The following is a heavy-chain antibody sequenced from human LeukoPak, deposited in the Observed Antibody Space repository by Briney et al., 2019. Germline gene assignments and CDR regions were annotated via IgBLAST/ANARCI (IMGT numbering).Heavy chain of an antibody. CDR2: ISAYNGNT. D-gene: IGHD6-19*01. V-gene: IGHV1-18*01. CDR1: GYTFTSYG. CDR3: ARAGTDSSGWKRAYFDY. J-gene: IGHJ4*02. Sequence: GASVKVSCKASGYTFTSYGISWVRQAPGQGLEWRGWISAYNGNTNYAQKFQGRVTMTRDMSTSTVYMELSSLRSEDTAVYYCARAGTDSSGWKRAYFDYWGQGTLVTVSS.